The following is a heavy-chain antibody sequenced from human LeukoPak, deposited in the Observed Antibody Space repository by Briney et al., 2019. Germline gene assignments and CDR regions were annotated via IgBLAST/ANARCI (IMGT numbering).Heavy chain of an antibody. D-gene: IGHD6-19*01. CDR2: IFFSGST. V-gene: IGHV4-59*01. CDR3: VRGHAVADRE. CDR1: GGSITAYY. J-gene: IGHJ4*02. Sequence: SETLSLTCTVSGGSITAYYWSWIRQPPGKGLEWIGYIFFSGSTSYNPSLKSRVTMSMDTSKSQLSLRRSSVTAADTAVYYCVRGHAVADREWGQGTLVIVSS.